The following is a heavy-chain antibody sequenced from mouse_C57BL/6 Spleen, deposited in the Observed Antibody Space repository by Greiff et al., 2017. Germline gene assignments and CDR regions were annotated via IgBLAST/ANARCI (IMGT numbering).Heavy chain of an antibody. D-gene: IGHD1-1*01. CDR2: IYPGSGST. CDR1: GYTFTSYW. V-gene: IGHV1-55*01. J-gene: IGHJ1*03. Sequence: VQLQQPGAELVKPGASVKMSCKASGYTFTSYWITWVQQRPGQGLEWIGDIYPGSGSTNYNEKFKSKATLTVDTSSSTAYMQLSSLTSEDAAVYYCASLSGSSYDWYFDVWGTGTTVTVSS. CDR3: ASLSGSSYDWYFDV.